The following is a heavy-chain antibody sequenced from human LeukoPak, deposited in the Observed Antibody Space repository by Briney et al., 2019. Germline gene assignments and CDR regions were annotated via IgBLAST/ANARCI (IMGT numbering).Heavy chain of an antibody. Sequence: GGSLRLSCAASGFVFSSYAMNWVRQAPGKGLEWVAVISYDGSNKYYADSVKGRFTISRDNSKNTLYLQMNSLRAEDTAVYYCASLEGSLGVGSDAFDIWGQGTMVTVSS. D-gene: IGHD1-26*01. CDR2: ISYDGSNK. J-gene: IGHJ3*02. CDR1: GFVFSSYA. V-gene: IGHV3-30-3*01. CDR3: ASLEGSLGVGSDAFDI.